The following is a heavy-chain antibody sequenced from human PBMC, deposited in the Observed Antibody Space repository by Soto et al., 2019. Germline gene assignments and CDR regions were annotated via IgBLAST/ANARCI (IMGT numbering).Heavy chain of an antibody. CDR3: ASSRIDWKTDTAMAPIDY. CDR1: GGSISSGDYY. Sequence: SETLSLTCTISGGSISSGDYYWSWIRQPPGKGLEWIGYIYYSGSTYYNPSLKSRVTISVDTSKNQFSLKLSSVTAADTAVYYCASSRIDWKTDTAMAPIDYWGQGTLVTVSS. CDR2: IYYSGST. D-gene: IGHD5-18*01. V-gene: IGHV4-30-4*01. J-gene: IGHJ4*02.